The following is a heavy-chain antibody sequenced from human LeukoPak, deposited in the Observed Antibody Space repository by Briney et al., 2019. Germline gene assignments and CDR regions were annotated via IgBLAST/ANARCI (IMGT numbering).Heavy chain of an antibody. CDR2: ISGSGGST. J-gene: IGHJ4*02. D-gene: IGHD6-19*01. CDR1: GFTFSSYA. Sequence: PGGSLRLSCAASGFTFSSYAMSWVRQAPGKGLEWVSAISGSGGSTYYADSVKGRFTISRDNSKNTLYLQMNSLRAEDTAVYYCAKAPPHGQWLVVFDYWAREPWSPSPQ. V-gene: IGHV3-23*01. CDR3: AKAPPHGQWLVVFDY.